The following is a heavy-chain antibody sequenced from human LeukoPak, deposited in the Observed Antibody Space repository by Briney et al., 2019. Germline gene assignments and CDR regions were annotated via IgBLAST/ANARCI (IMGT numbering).Heavy chain of an antibody. Sequence: GGSLRLSCAASGFTFEDYTMHWVRQAPGKGLEWVSLISWDGGTRYYADSVKGRFTISRDNSKKSLYLQMNSLRTEDTALYYCAKELEAAAAFDYWGQGTLVTVSP. V-gene: IGHV3-43*01. CDR1: GFTFEDYT. J-gene: IGHJ4*02. CDR2: ISWDGGTR. CDR3: AKELEAAAAFDY. D-gene: IGHD6-13*01.